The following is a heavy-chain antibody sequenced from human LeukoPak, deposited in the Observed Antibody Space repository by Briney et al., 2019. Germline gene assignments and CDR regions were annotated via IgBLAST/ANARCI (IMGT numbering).Heavy chain of an antibody. V-gene: IGHV3-53*01. CDR3: ARDFPTFDP. CDR1: GFTFSNYW. CDR2: IYSGGST. Sequence: GGSLRLSCAASGFTFSNYWMHWVRQAPGKGLEWVSVIYSGGSTYYADSVKGRFTISRDNSKNTLYLQMNSLRAEDTAVYYCARDFPTFDPWGQGTLVTVSS. J-gene: IGHJ5*02.